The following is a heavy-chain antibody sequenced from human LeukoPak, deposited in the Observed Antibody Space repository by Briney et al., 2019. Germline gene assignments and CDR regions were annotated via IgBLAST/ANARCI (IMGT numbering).Heavy chain of an antibody. V-gene: IGHV4-4*09. CDR1: GGSISSYY. Sequence: SETLSLTCTVSGGSISSYYWSWIRQPPGKGLEWIGYIYTSGSTNYNPSLKSRVTISVDTSKNQFSLKLSSVTAADTAVYYCARQHYDFWSGYYSGSYYFDYWGQGTLVTVSS. D-gene: IGHD3-3*01. J-gene: IGHJ4*02. CDR3: ARQHYDFWSGYYSGSYYFDY. CDR2: IYTSGST.